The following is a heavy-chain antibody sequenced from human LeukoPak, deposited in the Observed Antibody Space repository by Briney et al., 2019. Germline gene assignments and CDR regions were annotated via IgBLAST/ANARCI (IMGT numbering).Heavy chain of an antibody. CDR1: GGSISSYY. V-gene: IGHV4-59*01. J-gene: IGHJ4*02. CDR2: IYYSGST. Sequence: SETLSLTCTVSGGSISSYYWSWIRQPPGKGLEWIGYIYYSGSTNYNPSLKSRVTISVDTSKNQFSLKLSSVTAADTAVYYCARSAEIQQQLLLDYWAREPWSPSPQ. D-gene: IGHD6-13*01. CDR3: ARSAEIQQQLLLDY.